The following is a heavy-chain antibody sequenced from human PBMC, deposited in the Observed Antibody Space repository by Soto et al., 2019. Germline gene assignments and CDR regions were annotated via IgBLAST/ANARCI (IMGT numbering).Heavy chain of an antibody. V-gene: IGHV5-51*01. J-gene: IGHJ4*02. D-gene: IGHD2-21*02. Sequence: PGESLKISCKGSGFSFTSYWIGWVRQMPGKGLEWMGIIHPADSDTRNSPSFQGQVTISADKSISTAYLQWSSLKASDTAIYYCARIGHDSAGDSAAFDSWGQGTLVTVSS. CDR3: ARIGHDSAGDSAAFDS. CDR1: GFSFTSYW. CDR2: IHPADSDT.